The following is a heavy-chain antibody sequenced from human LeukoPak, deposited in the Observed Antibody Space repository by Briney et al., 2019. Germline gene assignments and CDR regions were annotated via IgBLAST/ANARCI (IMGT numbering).Heavy chain of an antibody. Sequence: ASVKVSCKVSGYTLTELSMHWVRQAPGKGLEWMGGFDPEDGETIYAQKFQGRVTMTEDTSTDTAYMELSSLRSEVTAVYYCATVNNLETLSTRGQRVLYFDYWGQGTLVTVSS. CDR1: GYTLTELS. CDR3: ATVNNLETLSTRGQRVLYFDY. CDR2: FDPEDGET. V-gene: IGHV1-24*01. D-gene: IGHD1/OR15-1a*01. J-gene: IGHJ4*02.